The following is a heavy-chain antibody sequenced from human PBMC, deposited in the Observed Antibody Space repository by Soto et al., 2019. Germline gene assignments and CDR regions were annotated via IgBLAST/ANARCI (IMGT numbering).Heavy chain of an antibody. J-gene: IGHJ4*02. V-gene: IGHV1-18*04. CDR3: ARESGVVVIVKGEFEF. D-gene: IGHD3-3*01. CDR2: ISGNNGKT. CDR1: GYTFSRYS. Sequence: VQLVQSGAEVKKPGASVKVSCKASGYTFSRYSISWVRQAPGQGLEWMGWISGNNGKTYYAQKFQDRVNMTTDTSTNTAHMELRSLRTDDTAVYYCARESGVVVIVKGEFEFWGQGTLVTVST.